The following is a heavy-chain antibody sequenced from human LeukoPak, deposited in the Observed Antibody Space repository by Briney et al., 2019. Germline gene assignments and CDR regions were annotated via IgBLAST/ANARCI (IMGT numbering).Heavy chain of an antibody. CDR1: GGSFSGYY. D-gene: IGHD6-19*01. V-gene: IGHV4-59*05. J-gene: IGHJ4*02. Sequence: PSETLSLTCTVSGGSFSGYYWSWIRQPAGKGLEWIGRIYYSGTTYYNPSLKSRVTISVDTSKNQFSLKLSSVTAADTAVYYCARNSPSSGWYFDYWGQGTLVTVSS. CDR2: IYYSGTT. CDR3: ARNSPSSGWYFDY.